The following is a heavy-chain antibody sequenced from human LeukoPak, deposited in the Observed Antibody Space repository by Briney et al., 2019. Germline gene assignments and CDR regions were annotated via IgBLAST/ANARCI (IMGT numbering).Heavy chain of an antibody. CDR3: ARALIAVGAHYFNY. CDR1: GDSVSSNSAA. CDR2: TYYRSKWYD. D-gene: IGHD6-19*01. V-gene: IGHV6-1*01. Sequence: SQTLSLTCAISGDSVSSNSAAWNWIRQSPSRGLEWLGRTYYRSKWYDDYAVSVNSRMTINTDTSKNQFSPQLNSVTPEDTAVYYCARALIAVGAHYFNYWGQGNLVTVSS. J-gene: IGHJ4*02.